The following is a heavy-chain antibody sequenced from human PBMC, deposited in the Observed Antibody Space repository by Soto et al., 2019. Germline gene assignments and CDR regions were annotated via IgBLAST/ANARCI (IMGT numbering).Heavy chain of an antibody. CDR1: GFTFSSYS. V-gene: IGHV3-48*01. J-gene: IGHJ4*02. Sequence: EVQLVESGGDLVQPGGSLRLSCAASGFTFSSYSMNWVCQAPGKGLEWVSYISSSSSTIYQADSVKGRFTISRDNAKNSLYLQMNSLRAEDTAVYYCARGSYSGSYYGYWGQGTLVTVSS. D-gene: IGHD1-26*01. CDR2: ISSSSSTI. CDR3: ARGSYSGSYYGY.